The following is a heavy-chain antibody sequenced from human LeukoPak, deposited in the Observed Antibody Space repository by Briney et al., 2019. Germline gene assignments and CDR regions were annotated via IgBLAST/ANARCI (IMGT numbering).Heavy chain of an antibody. D-gene: IGHD1-26*01. Sequence: ASVKVSCKASGYTFTSYDINWVRQATGQGLEWMGWMNPNSGNTGYAQKFQGRVTITRNTSISTAYMELSSLRSEDTAVYYCARGGGGWELPTADDAFDIWGQGTMVTVSS. CDR2: MNPNSGNT. CDR1: GYTFTSYD. CDR3: ARGGGGWELPTADDAFDI. V-gene: IGHV1-8*03. J-gene: IGHJ3*02.